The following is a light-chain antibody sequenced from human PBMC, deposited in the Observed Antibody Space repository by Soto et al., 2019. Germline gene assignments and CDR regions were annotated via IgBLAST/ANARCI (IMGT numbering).Light chain of an antibody. J-gene: IGKJ1*01. V-gene: IGKV3-20*01. CDR3: QQYGSSPGT. Sequence: EIVLTQSPGTLSLSPGERATLSYRASQSVSSSYLAWYQQQPGQAPRLLIYGASSRATGIPDRFSGSGSGTDFTLTISRLEPEDFAVYYCQQYGSSPGTFGQGTKVEIK. CDR2: GAS. CDR1: QSVSSSY.